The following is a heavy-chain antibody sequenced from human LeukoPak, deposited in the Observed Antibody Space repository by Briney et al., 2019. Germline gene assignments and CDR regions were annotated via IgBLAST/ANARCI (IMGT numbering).Heavy chain of an antibody. CDR3: ARHRHILGFSKSPGSMDV. CDR1: GYNFSAHW. D-gene: IGHD3-3*02. V-gene: IGHV5-51*01. J-gene: IGHJ6*02. Sequence: GESLKISFRGSGYNFSAHWIGWVRQMPGKGLEWMGIVHPGDSLKEYTPAFQGQVTMSADKSRRTAYLQWSSLKASDTAMYYCARHRHILGFSKSPGSMDVWGQGTPVSVSS. CDR2: VHPGDSLK.